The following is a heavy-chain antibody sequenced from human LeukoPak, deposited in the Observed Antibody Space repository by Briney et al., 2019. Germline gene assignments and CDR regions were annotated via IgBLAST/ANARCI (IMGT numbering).Heavy chain of an antibody. CDR2: IYYSEIA. CDR3: ARASLPGIASGNWFDP. V-gene: IGHV4-59*01. Sequence: SETLSLTCTVSGGSISNYYWSWIRQPPGKGLEWIGYIYYSEIANYNPSLKSRVTISVDTSKNQFSLKLSSVTAADTAVYYCARASLPGIASGNWFDPWGQGTLVTVSS. CDR1: GGSISNYY. D-gene: IGHD6-13*01. J-gene: IGHJ5*02.